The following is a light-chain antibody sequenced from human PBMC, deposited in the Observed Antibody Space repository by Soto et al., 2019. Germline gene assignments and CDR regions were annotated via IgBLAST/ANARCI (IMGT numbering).Light chain of an antibody. J-gene: IGKJ1*01. V-gene: IGKV1-39*01. CDR1: RSIASY. CDR2: AAS. CDR3: HPSYSTLWT. Sequence: DIYLKKYQSSLSASVGDRLTITCRASRSIASYLNWYQQKPGKAPKLLIYAASTLQSGVPSRFSGSGSGTEFTLTLSSLQPEDFATYYCHPSYSTLWTLGHRTRVDSK.